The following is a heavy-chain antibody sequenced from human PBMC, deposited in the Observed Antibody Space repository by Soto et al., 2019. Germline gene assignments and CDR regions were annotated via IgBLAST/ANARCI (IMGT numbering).Heavy chain of an antibody. CDR3: AREPPRGYRMAAAGRDY. V-gene: IGHV3-30-3*01. Sequence: PGGSLRLSCAASGFTFSSYVMHWVRQAPGKGLEWVEVISYDGSNKYYADSVKGRFTISRDNSKNTLYLQMNSLRAEDTAVYYCAREPPRGYRMAAAGRDYWGQGTLVTVSS. CDR2: ISYDGSNK. J-gene: IGHJ4*02. D-gene: IGHD6-13*01. CDR1: GFTFSSYV.